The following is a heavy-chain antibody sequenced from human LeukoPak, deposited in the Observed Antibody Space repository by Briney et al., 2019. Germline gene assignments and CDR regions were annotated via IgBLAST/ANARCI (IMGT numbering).Heavy chain of an antibody. D-gene: IGHD3-22*01. Sequence: ASVKVSCKASGYTFTSYGISWVRQAPGQGLEWMGWISAYNGNTNYAQKLQGRVTMTTDTSTSTAYMELRSLRSDDTAVYYCARDSQDSSGYYLGAFDIWGQGTMVTVSS. V-gene: IGHV1-18*01. J-gene: IGHJ3*02. CDR2: ISAYNGNT. CDR1: GYTFTSYG. CDR3: ARDSQDSSGYYLGAFDI.